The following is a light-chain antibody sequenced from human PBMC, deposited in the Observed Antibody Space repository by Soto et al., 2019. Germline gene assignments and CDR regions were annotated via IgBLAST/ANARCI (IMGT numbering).Light chain of an antibody. J-gene: IGLJ3*02. Sequence: QTVVTQEPSFSVSLGGTGTLTCGLGSGAVSSSYYPSWYQQTPGQAPRTLIYSTNTRSSGVPDRFSGSILGNKAALTITGAQADDESDYYCVLYMGSGISVFGGGTKLTVL. CDR1: SGAVSSSYY. V-gene: IGLV8-61*01. CDR2: STN. CDR3: VLYMGSGISV.